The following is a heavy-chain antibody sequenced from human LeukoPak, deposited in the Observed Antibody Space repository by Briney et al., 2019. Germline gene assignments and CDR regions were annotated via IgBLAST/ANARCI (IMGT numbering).Heavy chain of an antibody. V-gene: IGHV4-4*07. J-gene: IGHJ6*03. Sequence: SETLSLTCTVSGGSISSYYWSWIRQPAGKGLEWIGRIYTSGSTNYNPSLKSRVTISVDTSKNQFSLKLSSVTAADTAVYYCARGRRYDYVWGSYRDYYYYYYYMDVWGKGTTVTVSS. D-gene: IGHD3-16*02. CDR1: GGSISSYY. CDR2: IYTSGST. CDR3: ARGRRYDYVWGSYRDYYYYYYYMDV.